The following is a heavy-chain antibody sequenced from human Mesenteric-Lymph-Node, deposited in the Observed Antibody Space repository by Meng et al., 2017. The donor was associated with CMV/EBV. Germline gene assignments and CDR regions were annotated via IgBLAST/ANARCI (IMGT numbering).Heavy chain of an antibody. Sequence: GESLKISCAASGFTFSSYGMHWVRQAPGKGLEWVAVIWYDGSNKYYADSVKGRFTISRDNSQNTLFLEMNSLRAEDTAVYYCAKDPSGSYYRYGMDFWGQGTTVTVSS. J-gene: IGHJ6*02. CDR3: AKDPSGSYYRYGMDF. D-gene: IGHD6-25*01. CDR1: GFTFSSYG. CDR2: IWYDGSNK. V-gene: IGHV3-30*02.